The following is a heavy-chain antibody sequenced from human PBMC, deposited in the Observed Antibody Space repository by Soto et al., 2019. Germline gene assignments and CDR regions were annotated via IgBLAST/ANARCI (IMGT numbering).Heavy chain of an antibody. CDR2: IYYSGST. V-gene: IGHV4-30-4*01. D-gene: IGHD4-4*01. Sequence: QVQLQESGPGLVKPSQTLSLTCTVSGGSISSGDYYWSWIRQPPGKGLEWIGYIYYSGSTYYNPSLKSRVTLLVDTSKNQFSLKLSSATAADTAVYYCARDSHDNSNYLSNWFDPWGQGTLVTVSS. J-gene: IGHJ5*02. CDR1: GGSISSGDYY. CDR3: ARDSHDNSNYLSNWFDP.